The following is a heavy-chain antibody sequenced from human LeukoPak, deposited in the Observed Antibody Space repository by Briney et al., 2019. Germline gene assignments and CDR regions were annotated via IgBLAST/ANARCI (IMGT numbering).Heavy chain of an antibody. Sequence: SETLSLTCAVYGGSFSGYYWSWIRQPPGKGLEWIGEINHSGSTNYNPSLKSRVTISVDTSKNQFSLKLSSVTAADTAVYYCARVEKVVVPAAMGYYYHGMDVWGQGTTVTVSS. V-gene: IGHV4-34*01. J-gene: IGHJ6*02. CDR2: INHSGST. D-gene: IGHD2-2*01. CDR3: ARVEKVVVPAAMGYYYHGMDV. CDR1: GGSFSGYY.